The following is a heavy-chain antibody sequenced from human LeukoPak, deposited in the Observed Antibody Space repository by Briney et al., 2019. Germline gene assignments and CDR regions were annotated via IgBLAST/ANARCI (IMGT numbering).Heavy chain of an antibody. CDR1: GGSFSSYY. CDR3: ARKGLLWFGENEYFQH. Sequence: PSETLSLTCAVDGGSFSSYYWSWIRQPPGKGRGWMGEIYQSGSTNSKPSLQSRVTLPVDTSKNQFSLKLSSVTAADTAVYYCARKGLLWFGENEYFQHWGQGTLVSVSS. V-gene: IGHV4-34*01. D-gene: IGHD3-10*01. CDR2: IYQSGST. J-gene: IGHJ1*01.